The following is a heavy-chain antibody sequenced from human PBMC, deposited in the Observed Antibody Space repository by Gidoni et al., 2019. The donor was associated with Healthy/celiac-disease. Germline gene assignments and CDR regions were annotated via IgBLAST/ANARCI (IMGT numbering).Heavy chain of an antibody. J-gene: IGHJ5*02. CDR3: ARVVRRVYSSSAGWFDP. Sequence: EVQLVESGGGLVQPGGSLRLSCAASGFTVSSNYMSWARQAPGKGLEWVSVIYSGGSTYYADSVKGRFTISRDNSKNTLYLQMNSLRAEDTAVYYCARVVRRVYSSSAGWFDPWGQGTLVTVSS. D-gene: IGHD6-6*01. CDR1: GFTVSSNY. V-gene: IGHV3-66*02. CDR2: IYSGGST.